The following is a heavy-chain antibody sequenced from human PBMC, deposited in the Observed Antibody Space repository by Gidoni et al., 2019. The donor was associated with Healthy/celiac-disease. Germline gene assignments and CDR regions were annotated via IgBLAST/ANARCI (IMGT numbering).Heavy chain of an antibody. CDR2: ITQDGSEK. D-gene: IGHD1-7*01. V-gene: IGHV3-7*03. CDR1: GFTLSRYW. Sequence: EVQLVESGGGLVEPGGSLRLSCAASGFTLSRYWMSWVRQAPGRGLEWVANITQDGSEKYYLDSVKCRFTISRDNAKNSLYLQMNSLRAEDTAVYYCARGLRPYNWNFDWFDPWGQGTLVTVSS. J-gene: IGHJ5*02. CDR3: ARGLRPYNWNFDWFDP.